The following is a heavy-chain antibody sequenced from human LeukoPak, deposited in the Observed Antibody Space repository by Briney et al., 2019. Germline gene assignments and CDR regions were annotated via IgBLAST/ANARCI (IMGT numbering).Heavy chain of an antibody. D-gene: IGHD1-26*01. J-gene: IGHJ6*02. V-gene: IGHV3-74*01. CDR2: INRDGSST. Sequence: PGGSLRLSCAASGFTFSSYWMHWVRQAPGKGLVWVSRINRDGSSTSYADSVKGRFTISRDNAKNTLYLQMNTLRAEDTAVYYCARDREGGMDVWGQGTTVTVSS. CDR1: GFTFSSYW. CDR3: ARDREGGMDV.